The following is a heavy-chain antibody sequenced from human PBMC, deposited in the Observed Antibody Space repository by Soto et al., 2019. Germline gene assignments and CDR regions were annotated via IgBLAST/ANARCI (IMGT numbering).Heavy chain of an antibody. Sequence: PVESLKISCKGSGYNFTSYWICCFPQMPVKVLEWMGIIYPGDSDTRYSPSFQGQVTISADKSISTAYLQWSSLKASDTAMYYCARGGYYDFWSGYSAFDYWGQGTLVTVPQ. CDR3: ARGGYYDFWSGYSAFDY. D-gene: IGHD3-3*01. CDR2: IYPGDSDT. J-gene: IGHJ4*02. V-gene: IGHV5-51*01. CDR1: GYNFTSYW.